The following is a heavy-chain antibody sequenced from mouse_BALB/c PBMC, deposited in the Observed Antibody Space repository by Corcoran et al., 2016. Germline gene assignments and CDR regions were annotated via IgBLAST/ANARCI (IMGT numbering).Heavy chain of an antibody. V-gene: IGHV9-3-1*01. J-gene: IGHJ3*01. D-gene: IGHD3-1*01. CDR2: INTYTGEP. CDR3: ARYSSGYVFAY. Sequence: QIQLVQSGPELKKPGETVKISCKASGYTFTNYGMNWVKQAPGKGLKWMGWINTYTGEPTYADDFKGRFAFSLETSASTAYLQINNLKNEDTATYFCARYSSGYVFAYWGQGTLVTVFA. CDR1: GYTFTNYG.